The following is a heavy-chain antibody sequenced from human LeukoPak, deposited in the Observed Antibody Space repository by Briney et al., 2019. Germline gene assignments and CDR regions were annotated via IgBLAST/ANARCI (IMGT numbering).Heavy chain of an antibody. J-gene: IGHJ3*02. CDR3: AEHCSSTSCYGAFDI. CDR2: IYYSGST. V-gene: IGHV4-59*01. CDR1: GGSISSYY. Sequence: PSETLSLTCTVSGGSISSYYWSWIRQPPGKGLEWIGYIYYSGSTNYNPSLKSRVTISVDTSKNQFSLKLSSVTAADTAVYYCAEHCSSTSCYGAFDIWGQGTMVTVSS. D-gene: IGHD2-2*01.